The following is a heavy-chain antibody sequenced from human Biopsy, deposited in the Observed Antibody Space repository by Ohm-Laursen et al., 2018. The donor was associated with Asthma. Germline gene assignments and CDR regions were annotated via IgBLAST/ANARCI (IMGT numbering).Heavy chain of an antibody. D-gene: IGHD7-27*01. CDR1: GGSMSSSSYY. CDR3: ARHWDWGSFFDY. CDR2: ISYTGSA. V-gene: IGHV4-39*01. J-gene: IGHJ4*02. Sequence: SETLSLTCTVSGGSMSSSSYYWGWIRQPPGKGLEWMGSISYTGSAYHNPSLKSRVTISVDQSKNLFSLKLSSVTAADTAVYYCARHWDWGSFFDYWGQGTPVTVSS.